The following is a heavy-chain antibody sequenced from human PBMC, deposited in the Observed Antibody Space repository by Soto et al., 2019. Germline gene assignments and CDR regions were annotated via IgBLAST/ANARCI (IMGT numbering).Heavy chain of an antibody. J-gene: IGHJ4*02. Sequence: SETLSLTCTVSGGSTSSGGYYWSWIRQHPGKGLEWIGYIYYSGSTNYNPSLKSRVTISVDTSKNQFSLKLSSVTAADTAVYYCARGRWELLNFDYWGQGTLVTVSS. CDR1: GGSTSSGGYY. CDR2: IYYSGST. D-gene: IGHD1-26*01. CDR3: ARGRWELLNFDY. V-gene: IGHV4-61*08.